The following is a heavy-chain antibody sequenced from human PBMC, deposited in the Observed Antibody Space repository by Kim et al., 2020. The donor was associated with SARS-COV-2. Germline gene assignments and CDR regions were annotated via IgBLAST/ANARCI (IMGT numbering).Heavy chain of an antibody. J-gene: IGHJ6*02. V-gene: IGHV1-46*01. CDR3: ARGFTSVNYYGSGSYPYYYYYGMDV. CDR1: GYTFTSYY. Sequence: ASVKVSCKASGYTFTSYYMHWVRQAPGQGLEWMGIINPSGGSTSYAQKFQGRVTMTRDTSTSTVYMELSSLRSEDTAVYYCARGFTSVNYYGSGSYPYYYYYGMDVWGQGTTVTVSS. D-gene: IGHD3-10*01. CDR2: INPSGGST.